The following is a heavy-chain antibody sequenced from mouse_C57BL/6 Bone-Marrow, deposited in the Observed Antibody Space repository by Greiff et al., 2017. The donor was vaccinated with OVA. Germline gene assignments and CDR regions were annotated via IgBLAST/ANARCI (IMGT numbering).Heavy chain of an antibody. CDR3: ARHDYYGDYYAMDY. Sequence: EVKLVESGGGLVQPGGSLKLSCAASGFTFSDYYMYWVRQTPEKRLEWVAYISNGGGSTYYPDTVKGRFTISRDNAQNTLYLQMSRLKSEDTAMYYCARHDYYGDYYAMDYWGQGTSVTVSS. D-gene: IGHD1-1*01. V-gene: IGHV5-12*01. CDR2: ISNGGGST. CDR1: GFTFSDYY. J-gene: IGHJ4*01.